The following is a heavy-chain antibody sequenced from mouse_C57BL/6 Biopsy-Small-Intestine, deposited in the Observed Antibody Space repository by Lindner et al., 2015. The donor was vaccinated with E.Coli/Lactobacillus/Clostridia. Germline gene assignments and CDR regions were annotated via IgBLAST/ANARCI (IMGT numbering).Heavy chain of an antibody. Sequence: SVKVSCKASGGTFSSYAISWVRQAPGQGLEWMGGIIPIFATANYAQKFQGRVTITADESTSTAYMELSSLRSEDTAVYYCARALLGYRTSWYDYFDPWGQGTLVIVSS. V-gene: IGHV1-81*01. CDR2: IIPIFATA. CDR1: GGTFSSYA. D-gene: IGHD2-13*01. J-gene: IGHJ4*01. CDR3: ARALLGYRTSWYDYFDP.